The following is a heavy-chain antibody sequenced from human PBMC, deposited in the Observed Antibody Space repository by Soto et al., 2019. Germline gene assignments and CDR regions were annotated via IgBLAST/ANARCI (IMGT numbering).Heavy chain of an antibody. CDR3: ARGNQYDYGSGSYYNNWFDP. V-gene: IGHV4-34*01. J-gene: IGHJ5*02. CDR2: INHSGGT. D-gene: IGHD3-10*01. CDR1: GGSFRGYY. Sequence: PSETLSLTCAVYGGSFRGYYWSWIRQPPGKGLEWIGAINHSGGTNYNPSLKRRVTISVDTSKNHFSLKLSSVTDADTAVYYCARGNQYDYGSGSYYNNWFDPWGQGTLVTVSS.